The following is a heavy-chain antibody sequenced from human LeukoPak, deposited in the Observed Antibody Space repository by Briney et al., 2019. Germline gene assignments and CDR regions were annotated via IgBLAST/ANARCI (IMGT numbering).Heavy chain of an antibody. Sequence: GESLKISCKGSGYSFTSYWIGWVRQMPGKGLEWMGIIYPGDSDTRYSPSFQGQVTISADKSISTAYLQWSSLKASDTAMYHCARLLERRLTYYYYGMDVWGQGTTVTVSS. CDR1: GYSFTSYW. CDR2: IYPGDSDT. D-gene: IGHD1-1*01. V-gene: IGHV5-51*01. CDR3: ARLLERRLTYYYYGMDV. J-gene: IGHJ6*02.